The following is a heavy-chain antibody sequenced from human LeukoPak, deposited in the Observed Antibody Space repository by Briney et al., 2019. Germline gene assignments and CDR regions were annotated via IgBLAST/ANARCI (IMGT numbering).Heavy chain of an antibody. V-gene: IGHV1-2*02. D-gene: IGHD3-22*01. J-gene: IGHJ4*02. CDR2: INPNSGGT. Sequence: ASVKVSCKASGYTFTGYYMHWVRQAPGQGLEWMGWINPNSGGTNYAQKFQGRVTMTRDTSISTAYMELSRLRSDDTAVYYCARGLQPTMIEVAIKDQLFFDYWGQGTLVTVSS. CDR1: GYTFTGYY. CDR3: ARGLQPTMIEVAIKDQLFFDY.